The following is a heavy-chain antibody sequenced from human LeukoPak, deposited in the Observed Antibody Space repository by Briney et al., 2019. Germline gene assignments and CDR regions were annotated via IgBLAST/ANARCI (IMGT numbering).Heavy chain of an antibody. CDR1: GFTFSSYS. CDR3: ARDLTPLYYYMDV. D-gene: IGHD1-14*01. V-gene: IGHV3-21*01. Sequence: PGGSLRLSCAASGFTFSSYSMNWVRQAPGKGLEWVSSITSSSSYIYYADSVKGRFTISSDNAKNSLYLQMNSLRAEDTAVYYCARDLTPLYYYMDVWGKGTTVTVSS. CDR2: ITSSSSYI. J-gene: IGHJ6*03.